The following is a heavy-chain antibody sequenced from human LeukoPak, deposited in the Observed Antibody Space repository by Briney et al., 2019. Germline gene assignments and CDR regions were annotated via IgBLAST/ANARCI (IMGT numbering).Heavy chain of an antibody. CDR1: GGSISSSSYY. V-gene: IGHV4-39*07. CDR2: IYHSGST. CDR3: ARRHSGSYSGNWFDP. J-gene: IGHJ5*02. D-gene: IGHD1-26*01. Sequence: SETLSLTCTVSGGSISSSSYYWGWIRQPPGKGLEWIGSIYHSGSTDYNPSLKSRVTISVDTSKNQFSLKLSSVTAADTAVYYCARRHSGSYSGNWFDPWGQGALVTVSS.